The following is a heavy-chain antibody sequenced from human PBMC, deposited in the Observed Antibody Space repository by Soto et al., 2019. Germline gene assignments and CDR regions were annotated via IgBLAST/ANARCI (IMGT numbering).Heavy chain of an antibody. J-gene: IGHJ6*04. CDR2: IYYSVST. Sequence: SETLSLTCTVSGGSISSADYYWSWIRHPPGRGLEWIGYIYYSVSTSYNPSLKSRVTISVDTSKNQFSLNLSSVAAADTAVYYCARDYRQLVSLGENYYYGLDVWGKGNTVTVSA. CDR1: GGSISSADYY. CDR3: ARDYRQLVSLGENYYYGLDV. D-gene: IGHD6-6*01. V-gene: IGHV4-30-4*01.